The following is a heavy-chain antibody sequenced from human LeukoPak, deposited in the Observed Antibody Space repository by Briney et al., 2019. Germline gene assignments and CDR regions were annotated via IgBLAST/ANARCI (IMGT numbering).Heavy chain of an antibody. CDR2: ISDSGHDT. D-gene: IGHD3-16*01. CDR3: ATGEYYFDF. J-gene: IGHJ4*02. CDR1: GFTFPNYD. V-gene: IGHV3-23*01. Sequence: PGGSLRLSCAASGFTFPNYDMSWVRQALGKGLEWVSTISDSGHDTSYADSVKGRFTISRDNSKNTLYLQMSSLRAEDTALYYCATGEYYFDFWGQGTLVTVSS.